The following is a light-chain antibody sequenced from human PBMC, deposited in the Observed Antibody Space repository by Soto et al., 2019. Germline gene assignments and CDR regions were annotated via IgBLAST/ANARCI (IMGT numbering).Light chain of an antibody. CDR1: SSDVGGYNY. J-gene: IGLJ1*01. CDR3: SSYVGTNSYV. Sequence: QSVLTQPPSASGSPGQSVTISCTGTSSDVGGYNYVSWYQHHPGKAPKLIIYEVYKRPSGVPDRFSGSKSGNTAALTVSGLQAEDEADYYCSSYVGTNSYVFGTGPKLTVL. CDR2: EVY. V-gene: IGLV2-8*01.